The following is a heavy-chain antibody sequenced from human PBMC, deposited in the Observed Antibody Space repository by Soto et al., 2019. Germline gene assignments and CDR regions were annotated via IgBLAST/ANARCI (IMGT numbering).Heavy chain of an antibody. CDR2: IYYSGST. CDR3: ARELRGYSSSSTDWFDP. J-gene: IGHJ5*02. V-gene: IGHV4-30-4*01. D-gene: IGHD6-6*01. CDR1: GGSISSGDYY. Sequence: TLSLTCTVSGGSISSGDYYWSWIRQPPGKGLEWIGYIYYSGSTYYNPSLKSRVTISVDTSKNQFSLKLSSVTAADTAVYYCARELRGYSSSSTDWFDPWGQGTLVTVSS.